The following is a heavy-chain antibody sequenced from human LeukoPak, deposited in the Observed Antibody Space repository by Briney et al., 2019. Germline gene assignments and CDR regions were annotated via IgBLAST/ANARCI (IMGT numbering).Heavy chain of an antibody. Sequence: SETLSLTCAVYGGSFSGYYWSWIRQPPGKGLEWIGEINHSGSTNYNPSLKSRVTISVDTSKNQFSLKLSSVTAADTAVYYCARESLVRPHDAFDTWGQGTMVTVSS. CDR3: ARESLVRPHDAFDT. D-gene: IGHD1-14*01. CDR1: GGSFSGYY. CDR2: INHSGST. V-gene: IGHV4-34*01. J-gene: IGHJ3*02.